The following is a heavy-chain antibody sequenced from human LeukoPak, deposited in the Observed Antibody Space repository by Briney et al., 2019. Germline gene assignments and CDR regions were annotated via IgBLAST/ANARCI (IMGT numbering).Heavy chain of an antibody. CDR2: INPNSGGT. CDR1: GYTFTGYY. Sequence: VKVSCKASGYTFTGYYMHWVRQAPGQGLEWMGWINPNSGGTNYAQKFQGWVTMTRDTSISTAYMELSRLRSDDTAVYYCARERAHRLVSGYDPYYYGMDVWGKGTTVTVSS. V-gene: IGHV1-2*04. D-gene: IGHD5-12*01. J-gene: IGHJ6*04. CDR3: ARERAHRLVSGYDPYYYGMDV.